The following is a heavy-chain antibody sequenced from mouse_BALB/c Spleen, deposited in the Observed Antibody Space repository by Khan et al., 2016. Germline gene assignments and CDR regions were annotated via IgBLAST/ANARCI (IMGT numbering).Heavy chain of an antibody. V-gene: IGHV14-3*02. J-gene: IGHJ2*01. Sequence: VQLQQSGAELVKPGASVKLSCTASGFNIKDTYMHWVKQRPEQGLEWIGRIDPANGNTKYDPKFQGKATITADTSSNTAYLQLSSPTSEDTAVYDCARIPINYDGSRLDYGGQGTTLTVSS. CDR1: GFNIKDTY. CDR3: ARIPINYDGSRLDY. D-gene: IGHD1-1*01. CDR2: IDPANGNT.